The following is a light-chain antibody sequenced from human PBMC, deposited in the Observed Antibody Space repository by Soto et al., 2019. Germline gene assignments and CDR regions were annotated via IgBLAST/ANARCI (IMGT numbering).Light chain of an antibody. CDR3: QQRRNWPLT. Sequence: EIVLTQSPATLSLSPGERATLSCRASQSLNSDLAWYQQKPGQAPRLVIYDASSRATGIPARFSGSGSGTVFTLTISSLESGDFADYYYQQRRNWPLTFGGGTKVEIK. V-gene: IGKV3-11*01. J-gene: IGKJ4*01. CDR1: QSLNSD. CDR2: DAS.